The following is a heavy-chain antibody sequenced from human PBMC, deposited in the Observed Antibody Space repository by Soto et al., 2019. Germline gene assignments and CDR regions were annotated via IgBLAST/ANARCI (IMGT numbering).Heavy chain of an antibody. D-gene: IGHD6-6*01. Sequence: QVQLQESGPGLVKPSQTLSLTCSVSSDSMNSGGYYWSWTRQHPGKGLEWIGYIYSNGDTYYNPSLKSRVTISVDTSKNQFSLNLTSVTAADTAVYYCARRGVSSSGYYYYAMDVWGQGTTVTVSS. CDR2: IYSNGDT. J-gene: IGHJ6*02. V-gene: IGHV4-31*03. CDR1: SDSMNSGGYY. CDR3: ARRGVSSSGYYYYAMDV.